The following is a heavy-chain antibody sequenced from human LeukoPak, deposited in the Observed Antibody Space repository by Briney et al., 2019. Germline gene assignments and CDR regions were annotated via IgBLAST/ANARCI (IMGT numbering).Heavy chain of an antibody. CDR1: GGTFSGYY. V-gene: IGHV4-34*01. CDR2: INHSGST. J-gene: IGHJ6*03. D-gene: IGHD3-22*01. CDR3: ARDALDSSGYYFVSPRPGYYYMYV. Sequence: PSETLSLTCAVYGGTFSGYYWSWIRQPPGKGLEWIGEINHSGSTNYNPSLKSRVTISVDTYKNQFSLKLSSVTAADTAVYYCARDALDSSGYYFVSPRPGYYYMYVWSKGTTVTISS.